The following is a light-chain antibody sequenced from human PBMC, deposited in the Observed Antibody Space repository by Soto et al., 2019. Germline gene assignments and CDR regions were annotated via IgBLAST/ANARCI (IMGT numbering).Light chain of an antibody. V-gene: IGKV1-5*01. CDR3: QQYNNYST. CDR2: DAS. Sequence: DIPITPSPSTLSACVGDKVTITCRASQSISSWLAWYQQKPGKAPKLLIYDASSLESGVPSRFSGSGSGTEFTLTISSLQPDDFATYYCQQYNNYSTFGQGTKVDI. J-gene: IGKJ1*01. CDR1: QSISSW.